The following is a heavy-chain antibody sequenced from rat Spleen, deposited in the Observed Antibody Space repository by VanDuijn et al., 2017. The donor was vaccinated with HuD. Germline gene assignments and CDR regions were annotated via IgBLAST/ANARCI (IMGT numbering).Heavy chain of an antibody. CDR2: ISYDGGST. V-gene: IGHV5-22*01. CDR1: GFTFSNYG. Sequence: EVQLVESGGGLVQPGRSMKLSCAASGFTFSNYGMAWVRQAPKKGLEWVAYISYDGGSTYYRDSVKGRCTISRDNAKSTLYLQMNSLRSEDTATYYCAIQCYSSLCWYFDFWGPGPMDTVSS. CDR3: AIQCYSSLCWYFDF. D-gene: IGHD1-8*01. J-gene: IGHJ1*01.